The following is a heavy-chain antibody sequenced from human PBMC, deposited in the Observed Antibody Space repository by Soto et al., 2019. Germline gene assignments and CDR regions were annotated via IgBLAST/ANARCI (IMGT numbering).Heavy chain of an antibody. CDR3: VRPDSTGYYYH. D-gene: IGHD3-9*01. J-gene: IGHJ5*02. CDR1: GYIFTNYW. V-gene: IGHV5-51*01. CDR2: INPADSDT. Sequence: GESLKISCKGSGYIFTNYWIGWVRQIPGKGLEWMGIINPADSDTRYSPSFQGQVTVSVDKSISTAYLHRGSLKASDTAMYYCVRPDSTGYYYHWGQGTPVTVSS.